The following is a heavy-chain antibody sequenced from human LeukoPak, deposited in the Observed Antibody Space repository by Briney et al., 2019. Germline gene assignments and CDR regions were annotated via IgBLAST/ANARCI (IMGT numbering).Heavy chain of an antibody. J-gene: IGHJ4*02. Sequence: PSETLSLTCAVFGGSFSGQYWSWIRQPPGKGLEWIGEINHSGSTNYNPSLKSRVTISVDTSKNQFSLKLSSVTAADTAVYYCARYCSSTSCYARGPRLAFDYWGQGTLVTVSS. CDR3: ARYCSSTSCYARGPRLAFDY. D-gene: IGHD2-2*01. CDR1: GGSFSGQY. V-gene: IGHV4-34*01. CDR2: INHSGST.